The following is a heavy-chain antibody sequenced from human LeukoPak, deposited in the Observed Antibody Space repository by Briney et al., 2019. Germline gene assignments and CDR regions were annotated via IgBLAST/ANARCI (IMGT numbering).Heavy chain of an antibody. J-gene: IGHJ5*02. CDR2: INWNGGST. D-gene: IGHD1-7*01. Sequence: GGSLRLSCAASGFTFGDYGMSWVRQAPGKGLEWVSGINWNGGSTGYADSVKGRFTISRDNAKNSLYLQMNSLRAEDTALYYCARDPWGTEENWNYGWFDPWGQGTLVTASS. V-gene: IGHV3-20*04. CDR1: GFTFGDYG. CDR3: ARDPWGTEENWNYGWFDP.